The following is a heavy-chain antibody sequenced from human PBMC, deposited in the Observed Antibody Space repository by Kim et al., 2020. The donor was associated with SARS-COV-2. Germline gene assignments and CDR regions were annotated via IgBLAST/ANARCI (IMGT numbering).Heavy chain of an antibody. J-gene: IGHJ3*02. V-gene: IGHV3-30*04. CDR1: GFTFSSYA. Sequence: GGSLRLSCAASGFTFSSYAMHWVRQAPGKGLEWVAVISYDGSNKYYADSVKGRFTISRDNSKNTLYLQMNSLRAEDTAVYYCARPGIAAAGTRGSYSYAFDIWGQGTMVTVSS. CDR3: ARPGIAAAGTRGSYSYAFDI. CDR2: ISYDGSNK. D-gene: IGHD6-13*01.